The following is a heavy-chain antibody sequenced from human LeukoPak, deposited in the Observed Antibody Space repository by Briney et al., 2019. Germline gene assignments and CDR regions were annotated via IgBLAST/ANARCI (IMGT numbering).Heavy chain of an antibody. Sequence: PSETLSLTCSVSGGSISGHFCSWIRQPPGKGLEWVSAITGSGGSTYYADSVKGRFTISRDSFNNTLYLQMNSLRAEDTAIYYCAKDVLRFFDWSYGMDVWGQGTTVTVSS. V-gene: IGHV3-23*01. CDR3: AKDVLRFFDWSYGMDV. D-gene: IGHD3-9*01. J-gene: IGHJ6*02. CDR1: GGSISGHF. CDR2: ITGSGGST.